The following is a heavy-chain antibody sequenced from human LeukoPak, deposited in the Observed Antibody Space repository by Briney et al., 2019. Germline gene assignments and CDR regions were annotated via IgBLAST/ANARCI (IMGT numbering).Heavy chain of an antibody. CDR3: AKWGYCSSTSCLGAFEY. CDR2: ISSSSSYI. J-gene: IGHJ4*02. D-gene: IGHD2-2*01. CDR1: GFTFSSYS. Sequence: PGGSLRLSCAASGFTFSSYSMNWVRQAPGKGLEWVSSISSSSSYIYYADSVKGRFTISRDNAKNSLYLQMNSLRAEDTAVYYCAKWGYCSSTSCLGAFEYWGQGTLVTVSS. V-gene: IGHV3-21*01.